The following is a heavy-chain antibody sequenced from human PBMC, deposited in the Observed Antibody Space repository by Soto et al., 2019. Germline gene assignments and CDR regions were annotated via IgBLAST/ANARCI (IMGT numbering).Heavy chain of an antibody. CDR2: IKQDEGEK. D-gene: IGHD3-10*01. V-gene: IGHV3-7*04. J-gene: IGHJ3*02. CDR1: GFTFSGYW. CDR3: ARGFVTMVRGVPDGFDI. Sequence: PGGSLRLSCAASGFTFSGYWMSWVRQAPGKGLEWVATIKQDEGEKYSVDSVKGRFTISRDNAKNSLYLQMNSLRVEDTAVYYCARGFVTMVRGVPDGFDIWGQGTMVTVSS.